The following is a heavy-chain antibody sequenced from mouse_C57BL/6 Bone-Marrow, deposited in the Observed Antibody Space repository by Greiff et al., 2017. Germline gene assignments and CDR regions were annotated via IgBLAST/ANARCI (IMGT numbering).Heavy chain of an antibody. CDR2: INPSSGYT. CDR1: GYTFTSYT. Sequence: QVQLKQSGAELARPGASVKMSCKASGYTFTSYTMHWVKQRPGQGLEWIGYINPSSGYTKYNQKFKDKATLTADKSSSTAYMQLSSLTSEDSAVXYCARLGSSPFDYWGQGTTLTVSS. V-gene: IGHV1-4*01. J-gene: IGHJ2*01. D-gene: IGHD1-3*01. CDR3: ARLGSSPFDY.